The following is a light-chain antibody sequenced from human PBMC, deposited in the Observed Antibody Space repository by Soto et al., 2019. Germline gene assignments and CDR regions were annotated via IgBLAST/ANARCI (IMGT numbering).Light chain of an antibody. Sequence: DIQMTQSPSTLSASVGDRVTITCRASQGISKWLAWHQQKPGNAPTLLIYDASTLYSGVPSRFRGSGSGTEFTLTISSLQPDDFATYYCQQYESYSAWTFGEGTKVEIK. CDR2: DAS. V-gene: IGKV1-5*01. CDR3: QQYESYSAWT. CDR1: QGISKW. J-gene: IGKJ1*01.